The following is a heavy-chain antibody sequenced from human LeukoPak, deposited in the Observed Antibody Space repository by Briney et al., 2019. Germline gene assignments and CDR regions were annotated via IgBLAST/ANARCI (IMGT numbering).Heavy chain of an antibody. D-gene: IGHD6-19*01. CDR1: GGSISSSSYY. CDR3: ARDTSGYSSGWSNYYFDY. Sequence: PSETLSLTCTVSGGSISSSSYYWGWIRQPPGKGLEWIGSIYYSGSTYYNPSLKSRVTMSVDTSKNQFSLKLSSVTAADTAVYYCARDTSGYSSGWSNYYFDYWGQGTLVTVSS. V-gene: IGHV4-39*07. J-gene: IGHJ4*02. CDR2: IYYSGST.